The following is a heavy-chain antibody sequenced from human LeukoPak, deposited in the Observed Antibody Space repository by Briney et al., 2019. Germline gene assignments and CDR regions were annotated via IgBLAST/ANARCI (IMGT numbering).Heavy chain of an antibody. Sequence: SETLSLTCAVYGGSFSGYYWSWIRQPPGKGLEWIGEINHSGSTNYNPSLKSRVTISVDTSKNQFSLKLSSVSAADTAVYYRARHWGEHSSSFAYWGQGTLVTVSS. V-gene: IGHV4-34*01. CDR2: INHSGST. CDR1: GGSFSGYY. CDR3: ARHWGEHSSSFAY. J-gene: IGHJ4*02. D-gene: IGHD6-13*01.